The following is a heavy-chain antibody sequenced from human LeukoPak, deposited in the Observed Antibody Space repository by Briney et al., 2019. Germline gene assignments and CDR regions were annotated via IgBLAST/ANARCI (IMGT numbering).Heavy chain of an antibody. CDR3: ARRRLVGYYYYYGMDV. CDR1: GYTFTSYA. CDR2: INAGNGNT. D-gene: IGHD3-9*01. Sequence: GASVKVSRKASGYTFTSYAMHWVRQAPGQRLEWMGWINAGNGNTKYSQKFQGRVTITRDTSASTAYMELSSLRSEDTAVYYCARRRLVGYYYYYGMDVWGKGTTVTVSS. J-gene: IGHJ6*04. V-gene: IGHV1-3*01.